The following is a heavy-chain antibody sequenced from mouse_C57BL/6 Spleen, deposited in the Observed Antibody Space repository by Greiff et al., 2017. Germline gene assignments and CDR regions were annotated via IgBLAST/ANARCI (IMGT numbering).Heavy chain of an antibody. J-gene: IGHJ4*01. CDR1: GFSLTSYG. CDR3: AKNGHYSNPYAMDY. D-gene: IGHD2-5*01. V-gene: IGHV2-5*01. Sequence: VMLVESGPGLVQPSQSLSITCTVSGFSLTSYGVHWVRQSPGKGLEWLGVIWRGGSTDYNAAFMSRLSITKDNSKSQVFFKMNSLQADDTAIYYCAKNGHYSNPYAMDYWGQGTSVTVSS. CDR2: IWRGGST.